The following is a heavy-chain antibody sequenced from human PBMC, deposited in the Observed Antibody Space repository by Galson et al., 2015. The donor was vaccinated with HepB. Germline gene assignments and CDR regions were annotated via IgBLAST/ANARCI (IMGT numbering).Heavy chain of an antibody. CDR1: GGTFSSYA. CDR2: IIPILGIA. V-gene: IGHV1-69*04. CDR3: ARVSSSIAKDYYYYYGMDV. D-gene: IGHD6-6*01. Sequence: SCKASGGTFSSYAISWVRQAPGQGLEWMGRIIPILGIANYAQKFQGRVTITADKSTSTAYMELSSLRSEDTAVYYCARVSSSIAKDYYYYYGMDVWGQGTTVTVSS. J-gene: IGHJ6*02.